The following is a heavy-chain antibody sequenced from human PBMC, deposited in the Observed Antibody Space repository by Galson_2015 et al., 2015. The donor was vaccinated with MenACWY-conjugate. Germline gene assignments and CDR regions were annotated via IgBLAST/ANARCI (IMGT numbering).Heavy chain of an antibody. J-gene: IGHJ4*02. V-gene: IGHV3-74*01. D-gene: IGHD1-26*01. CDR2: INPGGSST. CDR1: GFTFSNYY. CDR3: AKSRGASFYFDS. Sequence: SLRLSCAASGFTFSNYYMHWVRQAPGKGLVWDSRINPGGSSTTYADSVKDRFTISRDNAKNTLYLQMNSLRPEDTAVFYCAKSRGASFYFDSWGQGTLVTVSS.